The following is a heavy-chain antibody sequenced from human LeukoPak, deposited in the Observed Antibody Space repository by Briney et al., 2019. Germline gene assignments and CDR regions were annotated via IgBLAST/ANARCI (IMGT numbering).Heavy chain of an antibody. Sequence: GGSLRLSCAASGFTFSSYAMSWVRQAPGKGLEWVSAISGSGGSTYYADSVKGRFTISRDNSKNTLYLQMNSLRAEDTAVYYCATSPGSYYDSSGSGIDIWGQGTMVTVS. CDR2: ISGSGGST. V-gene: IGHV3-23*01. D-gene: IGHD3-22*01. J-gene: IGHJ3*02. CDR1: GFTFSSYA. CDR3: ATSPGSYYDSSGSGIDI.